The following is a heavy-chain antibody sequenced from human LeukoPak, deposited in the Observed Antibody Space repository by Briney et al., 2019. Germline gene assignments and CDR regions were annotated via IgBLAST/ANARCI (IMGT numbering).Heavy chain of an antibody. CDR1: GYSFTSYW. CDR2: IYPDDSDT. CDR3: ARHYPGGDYFIDY. D-gene: IGHD4-17*01. Sequence: GESLKISCKGSGYSFTSYWIGWVRHMPGEGLEWAGIIYPDDSDTRYSSSFQDQVTITADKSISTAYLQWSSLKASDTAMYYCARHYPGGDYFIDYWGQGTLVTVSS. J-gene: IGHJ4*02. V-gene: IGHV5-51*01.